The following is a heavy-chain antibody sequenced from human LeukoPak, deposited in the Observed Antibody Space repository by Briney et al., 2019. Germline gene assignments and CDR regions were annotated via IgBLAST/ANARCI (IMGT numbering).Heavy chain of an antibody. Sequence: ASVKVSCKASGSTFTDYYMHWVRQAPGQGLEWMGWINPNSGGTNYAQKFQGRVTMTRDTSISTAYMELSRLRSDDTAVYYCARAFALGGAMVTSYWFDPWGQGTLVTVSS. CDR2: INPNSGGT. CDR3: ARAFALGGAMVTSYWFDP. D-gene: IGHD5-18*01. V-gene: IGHV1-2*02. J-gene: IGHJ5*02. CDR1: GSTFTDYY.